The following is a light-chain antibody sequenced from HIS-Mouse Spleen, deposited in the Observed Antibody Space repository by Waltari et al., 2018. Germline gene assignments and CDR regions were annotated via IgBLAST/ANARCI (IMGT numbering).Light chain of an antibody. CDR3: YSTDSSGNHRV. J-gene: IGLJ2*01. CDR2: EDS. V-gene: IGLV3-10*01. Sequence: SYELTQPPSVSVSPGKTARITGPGDQLPKKSAYWHQQKSGQAPVLGIEEDSKRPSGIPERFSGSSSGTMATLTISGAQVEDEADYYCYSTDSSGNHRVFGGGTKLTVL. CDR1: QLPKKS.